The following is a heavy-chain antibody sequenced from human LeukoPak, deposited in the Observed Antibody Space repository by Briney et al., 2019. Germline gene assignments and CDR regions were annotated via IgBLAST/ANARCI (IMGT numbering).Heavy chain of an antibody. CDR2: IYSSGST. CDR3: ARDLRRDGYNSFDY. V-gene: IGHV4-30-4*08. D-gene: IGHD5-24*01. J-gene: IGHJ4*02. CDR1: GGSISSGDYD. Sequence: PSQTLSLTCTVSGGSISSGDYDWRAIRQPPGKGLEWIGYIYSSGSTYYNPSIKSRVTISIDTSKNQFSLKLSSVTAADTAVYYCARDLRRDGYNSFDYWGQGTLVTVSS.